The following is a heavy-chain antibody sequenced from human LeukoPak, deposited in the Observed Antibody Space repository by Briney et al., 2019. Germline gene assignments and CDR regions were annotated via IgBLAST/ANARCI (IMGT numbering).Heavy chain of an antibody. J-gene: IGHJ3*02. CDR3: ARDVVYYDSSGYFDDAFDI. Sequence: SETLSLTCTVSGGSVSSYFWGWIRQPPGKGLEWIGYIFYTGSTNYNPSLKTRVTISVDTSKNQFSLKLSSVTAADTAVHYCARDVVYYDSSGYFDDAFDIWGQGTMVTVSS. D-gene: IGHD3-22*01. V-gene: IGHV4-59*02. CDR2: IFYTGST. CDR1: GGSVSSYF.